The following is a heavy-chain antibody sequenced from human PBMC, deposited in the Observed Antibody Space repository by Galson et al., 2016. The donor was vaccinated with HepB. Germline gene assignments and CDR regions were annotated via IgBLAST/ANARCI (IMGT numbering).Heavy chain of an antibody. D-gene: IGHD1-14*01. Sequence: SETLSLTCNVSGDSISLYYWGWIRQPPGKGLEWIGYISNSGGTNYNPSLKSRVTISADTSKNHLSLQLSSVTAADTAVFYCARVRPGFWYFDLWGRGTLVTVSS. CDR3: ARVRPGFWYFDL. J-gene: IGHJ2*01. CDR2: ISNSGGT. V-gene: IGHV4-59*01. CDR1: GDSISLYY.